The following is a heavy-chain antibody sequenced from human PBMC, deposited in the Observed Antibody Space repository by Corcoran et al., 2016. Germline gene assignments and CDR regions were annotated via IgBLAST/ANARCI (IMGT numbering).Heavy chain of an antibody. Sequence: QVQLVESGGGVVQPGRSLRLSCAASGFTFSSYGMHWVRQAPGKGLEWVAVIWYDGSNKYYADSVKGRFTISRDNSKNTLYLQMNSLRAEDTAVYYCARDFWSGYYTGSPLGYWGQGTLVTVSS. CDR1: GFTFSSYG. J-gene: IGHJ4*02. V-gene: IGHV3-33*01. CDR3: ARDFWSGYYTGSPLGY. D-gene: IGHD3-3*01. CDR2: IWYDGSNK.